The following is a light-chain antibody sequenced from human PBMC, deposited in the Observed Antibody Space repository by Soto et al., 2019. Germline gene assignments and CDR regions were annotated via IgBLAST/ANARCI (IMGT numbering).Light chain of an antibody. CDR1: QNINTY. CDR3: QQYENLPT. Sequence: EIQMTQSPCSLSASVGDRVTSTRQASQNINTYLNWYQQKPGRAPKLRIYDASNLEAGVPSRFRGSGSGTDFTFTISRLQPEDIATYYCQQYENLPTFGQGTRLEI. V-gene: IGKV1-33*01. J-gene: IGKJ5*01. CDR2: DAS.